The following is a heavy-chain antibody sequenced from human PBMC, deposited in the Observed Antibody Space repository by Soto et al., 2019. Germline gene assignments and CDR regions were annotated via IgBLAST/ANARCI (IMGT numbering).Heavy chain of an antibody. CDR2: LSYSGST. J-gene: IGHJ4*02. CDR1: SITVAPYY. V-gene: IGHV4-39*01. CDR3: ARPGSTSWWFYFDT. Sequence: SITVAPYYWGWIRQTPGKGLEWMGSLSYSGSTHYSPSLKSRVTISMDTSKNQFYLKLSSVTASDTAMYYCARPGSTSWWFYFDTWGRGTQVTVSS. D-gene: IGHD2-15*01.